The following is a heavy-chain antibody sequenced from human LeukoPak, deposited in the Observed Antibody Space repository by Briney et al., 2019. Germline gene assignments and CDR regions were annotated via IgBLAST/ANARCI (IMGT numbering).Heavy chain of an antibody. J-gene: IGHJ5*02. D-gene: IGHD2-15*01. CDR3: ARALGYCSGGSCTRGYNWFDP. Sequence: SETLSLTCTVSGGSISSSDYYWRWIRQPPGKGLEWIGSIYYGGSTYYNPSLKSRVTISVDTSMNQFSLKLSFVTTADTAVYYCARALGYCSGGSCTRGYNWFDPWGQGTLVTVPS. CDR1: GGSISSSDYY. CDR2: IYYGGST. V-gene: IGHV4-39*01.